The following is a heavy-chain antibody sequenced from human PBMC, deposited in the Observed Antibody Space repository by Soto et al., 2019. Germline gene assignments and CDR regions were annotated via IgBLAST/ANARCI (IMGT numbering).Heavy chain of an antibody. CDR2: INPSGGST. CDR1: GYTFTSYY. V-gene: IGHV1-46*01. J-gene: IGHJ4*02. CDR3: ARNGGSGSSWGYDFDY. Sequence: ASVKVSCKASGYTFTSYYMHCVRQPPGQGLEWMGIINPSGGSTSYEQKFQGRVTMTRDTSTSTVYMELSSLRSEDTAVYYCARNGGSGSSWGYDFDYWGQGTLVTVSS. D-gene: IGHD3-10*01.